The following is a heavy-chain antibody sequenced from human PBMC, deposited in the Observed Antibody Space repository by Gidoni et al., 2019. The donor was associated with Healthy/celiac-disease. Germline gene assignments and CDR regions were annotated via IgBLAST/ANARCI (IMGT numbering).Heavy chain of an antibody. CDR1: GGSFTGYY. CDR3: ARGRTTYYYGSGRSWFDP. Sequence: QVQLQQWGAGLLKPSETLSLTCAVYGGSFTGYYWSWIRQPPGKGLEWIGEINHSGSTNYNPSLKSRVTISVDTSKNQFSLKLSSVTAADTAVYYCARGRTTYYYGSGRSWFDPWGQGTLVTVSS. V-gene: IGHV4-34*01. D-gene: IGHD3-10*01. J-gene: IGHJ5*02. CDR2: INHSGST.